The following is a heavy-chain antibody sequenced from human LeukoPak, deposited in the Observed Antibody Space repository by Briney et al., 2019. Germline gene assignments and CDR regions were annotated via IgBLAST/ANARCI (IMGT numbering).Heavy chain of an antibody. J-gene: IGHJ5*02. Sequence: SQTLSLTCTVSGGSISSGGYYWRWIRQHPGKGLEWIGYIYYSGSTYYNPSLKSRVTISVDASKNQFSLKLSSVTAADTAVYYCARGHSSWYGFYWFDPWGQGTLVTVSS. CDR1: GGSISSGGYY. V-gene: IGHV4-31*03. CDR2: IYYSGST. CDR3: ARGHSSWYGFYWFDP. D-gene: IGHD6-13*01.